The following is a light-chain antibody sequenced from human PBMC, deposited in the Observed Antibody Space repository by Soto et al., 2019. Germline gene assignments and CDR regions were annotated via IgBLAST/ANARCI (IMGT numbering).Light chain of an antibody. CDR1: QSVSSN. CDR3: QQYNNWPPYT. CDR2: GAS. Sequence: EKVMTQSPATLSVSPGERATLSCRASQSVSSNLAWYQQKPGQAPRLLIYGASTRATGIPARFSGSGSWTEFTLTISSLQSEDVSVYYCQQYNNWPPYTFGQGTKLEIK. V-gene: IGKV3-15*01. J-gene: IGKJ2*01.